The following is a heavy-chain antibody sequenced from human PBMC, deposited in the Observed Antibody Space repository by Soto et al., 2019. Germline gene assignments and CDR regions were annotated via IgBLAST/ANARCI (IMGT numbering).Heavy chain of an antibody. V-gene: IGHV1-69*01. J-gene: IGHJ4*02. CDR3: ARDRDDYGAGNYYNRIDF. CDR2: IIPIFGTP. Sequence: QVQLVQSGAEVKKPGSSVKVSCKASGGIFSTYAISWLRQAPGQGLEWMGGIIPIFGTPNYAQRFQGRVTITADESTTTSYMELSRVKSDDTAVYYCARDRDDYGAGNYYNRIDFWGQGTLVTVSS. D-gene: IGHD3-10*01. CDR1: GGIFSTYA.